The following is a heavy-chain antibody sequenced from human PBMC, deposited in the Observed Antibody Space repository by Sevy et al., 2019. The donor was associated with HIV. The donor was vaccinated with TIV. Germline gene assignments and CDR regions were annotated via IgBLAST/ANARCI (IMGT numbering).Heavy chain of an antibody. CDR3: ARDITMVRGVMVGYYYGMDV. CDR2: IYSGCST. J-gene: IGHJ6*02. Sequence: GGSLRLSCAASGFTVSSNYMSWVRQAPGKGLEWVSVIYSGCSTYYGDSTKGRFTISRVNSKNTLYLQMNSLRAEDTAVYYCARDITMVRGVMVGYYYGMDVWGQGTTVTVSS. D-gene: IGHD3-10*01. CDR1: GFTVSSNY. V-gene: IGHV3-53*01.